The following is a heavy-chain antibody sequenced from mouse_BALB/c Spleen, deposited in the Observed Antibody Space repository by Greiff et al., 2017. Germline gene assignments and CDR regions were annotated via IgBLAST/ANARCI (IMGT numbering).Heavy chain of an antibody. V-gene: IGHV1-26*01. CDR3: ARAYPMDY. J-gene: IGHJ4*01. Sequence: VQLQQSGPELVKPGASVKISCKASGYTFTDYYMNWVKQSHGKSLEWIGLVNPNNVGTSYNQKFKGKATLTVDKSSSTAYMELRSLTSEDSAVYYCARAYPMDYWGQGTSVTVSS. CDR1: GYTFTDYY. CDR2: VNPNNVGT. D-gene: IGHD5-1*01.